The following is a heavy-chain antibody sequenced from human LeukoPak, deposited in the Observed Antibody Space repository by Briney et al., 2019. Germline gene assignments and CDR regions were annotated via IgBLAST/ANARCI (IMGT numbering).Heavy chain of an antibody. V-gene: IGHV3-7*01. D-gene: IGHD2/OR15-2a*01. CDR1: GFTFSSYW. CDR2: IKQDGSEK. J-gene: IGHJ4*02. Sequence: PGGSLRLSCAASGFTFSSYWMSWVRQAPGKGLEWVANIKQDGSEKYYVDSVKGRFTISRDNAKNSLYLQMNSLRAKDTAVYYCARVVYFYLYYFDYWGQGTLVTVSS. CDR3: ARVVYFYLYYFDY.